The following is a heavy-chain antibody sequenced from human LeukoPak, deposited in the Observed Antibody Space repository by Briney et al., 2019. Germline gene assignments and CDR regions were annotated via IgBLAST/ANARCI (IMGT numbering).Heavy chain of an antibody. D-gene: IGHD3-10*01. CDR2: IYTSGST. CDR3: ARARVTMVQGVIPYGMDV. CDR1: GWSFSGYY. Sequence: SETLSLTCAVYGWSFSGYYWSWIRQPAGKGLEWIGRIYTSGSTNYNPSLKSRVTMSVDTSKNQFSLKLRSVTAADTAVYYCARARVTMVQGVIPYGMDVRGQGTTVTVYS. V-gene: IGHV4-59*10. J-gene: IGHJ6*02.